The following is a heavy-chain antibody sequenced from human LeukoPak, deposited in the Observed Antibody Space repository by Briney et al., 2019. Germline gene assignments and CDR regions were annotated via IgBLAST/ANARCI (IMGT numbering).Heavy chain of an antibody. J-gene: IGHJ6*02. CDR3: ARPFYCSSTSCQEDYYYYGMDV. CDR2: IIPIFGTA. V-gene: IGHV1-69*13. D-gene: IGHD2-2*01. CDR1: GGTFSSYA. Sequence: SVKVSCKASGGTFSSYAISWVRQAPGQGLEWMGGIIPIFGTANYAQKFQGRVTITADESTSTAYMELSRLRSEDTAVYYCARPFYCSSTSCQEDYYYYGMDVWGQGTTVTVSS.